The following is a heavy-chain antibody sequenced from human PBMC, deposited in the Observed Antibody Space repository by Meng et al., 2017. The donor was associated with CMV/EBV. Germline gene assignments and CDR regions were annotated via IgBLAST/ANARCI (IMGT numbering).Heavy chain of an antibody. D-gene: IGHD4-17*01. CDR3: ARDGTTVTFDY. J-gene: IGHJ4*02. CDR2: ISYDGSNK. Sequence: GGSLRPSCAASGFTFSSYAMHWVRQAPGKGLEWVAVISYDGSNKYYADSVKGRFTISRDNSKNTLYLQMNSLRAEDTAVYYCARDGTTVTFDYWGQGTLVTVSS. CDR1: GFTFSSYA. V-gene: IGHV3-30*04.